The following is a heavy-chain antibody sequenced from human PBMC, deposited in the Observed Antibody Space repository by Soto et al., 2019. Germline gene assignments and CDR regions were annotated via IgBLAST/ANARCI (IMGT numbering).Heavy chain of an antibody. CDR2: INPNSGGT. J-gene: IGHJ6*02. CDR3: ARDAILLDTSSWLHYYYYGMDV. V-gene: IGHV1-2*02. Sequence: ASVKVSCKASGYTFTGYYMHRVRQAPGQGLEWMGWINPNSGGTNYAQKFQGRVTMTRDTSISTAYMELSRLRSDDTAVYYCARDAILLDTSSWLHYYYYGMDVWGQGTTVTVSS. CDR1: GYTFTGYY. D-gene: IGHD6-13*01.